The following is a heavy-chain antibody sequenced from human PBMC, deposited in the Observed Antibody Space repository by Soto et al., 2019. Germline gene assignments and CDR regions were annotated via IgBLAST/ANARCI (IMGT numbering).Heavy chain of an antibody. CDR2: ISSDGTST. D-gene: IGHD2-2*01. V-gene: IGHV3-64*07. J-gene: IGHJ4*02. Sequence: EVQLVESGGGLVQPGGSLRLSCAASGFTFSSYAMHWVRQAPGKGLEYVSAISSDGTSTYYADSVKGRFTISRDNSKNTLYLQMGSLRTEDMAVYYCAARYCSCTGCFPFDHWGQGTLVTVSS. CDR1: GFTFSSYA. CDR3: AARYCSCTGCFPFDH.